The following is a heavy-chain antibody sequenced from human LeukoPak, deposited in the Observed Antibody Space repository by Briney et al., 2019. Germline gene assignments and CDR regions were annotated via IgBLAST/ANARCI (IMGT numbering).Heavy chain of an antibody. CDR1: GGTFSSYA. D-gene: IGHD3-22*01. J-gene: IGHJ2*01. V-gene: IGHV1-8*03. CDR3: ARGRARHERSRGIVVVITTFVDDDWYFDL. CDR2: MNPNSGNT. Sequence: ASVKVSCKASGGTFSSYAINWVRQATGQGLEWMGWMNPNSGNTGYAQKFQGRVTITRNTSISTAYMELSSLRSEDTAVYYCARGRARHERSRGIVVVITTFVDDDWYFDLWGRGTLVTVSS.